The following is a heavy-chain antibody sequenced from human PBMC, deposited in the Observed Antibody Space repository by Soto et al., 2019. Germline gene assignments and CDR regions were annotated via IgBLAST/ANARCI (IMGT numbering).Heavy chain of an antibody. J-gene: IGHJ6*02. D-gene: IGHD2-2*01. CDR2: INHSGST. CDR3: ASPCGCSSTSCYRGGYYYYGMDV. V-gene: IGHV4-34*01. Sequence: SETLSLTCAVYGGSFSGYYWSWIRQPPGKGLEWIGEINHSGSTNYNPSLKSRVTISVDTSKNQFSLKLSSVTAADTAVYYCASPCGCSSTSCYRGGYYYYGMDVWGQGTTVTVSS. CDR1: GGSFSGYY.